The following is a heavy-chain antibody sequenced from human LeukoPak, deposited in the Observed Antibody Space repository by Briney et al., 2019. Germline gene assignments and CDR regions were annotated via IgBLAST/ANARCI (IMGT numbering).Heavy chain of an antibody. CDR2: INWTGGST. D-gene: IGHD5-18*01. J-gene: IGHJ4*02. CDR3: AKGLTGYSYGLSDY. CDR1: GFTFDDYG. V-gene: IGHV3-20*04. Sequence: GGSLRLSCAASGFTFDDYGMSWVRQAPGKGLEWVSGINWTGGSTGYADSVKGRFTISRDNSKNTLYLQMNSLRAEDTAVYYCAKGLTGYSYGLSDYWGQGTLVTVSS.